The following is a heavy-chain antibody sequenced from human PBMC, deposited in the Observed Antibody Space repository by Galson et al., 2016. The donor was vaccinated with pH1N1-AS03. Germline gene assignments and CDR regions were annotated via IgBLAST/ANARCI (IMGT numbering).Heavy chain of an antibody. V-gene: IGHV4-4*07. CDR3: ARGTNFYGAGSYNSPDSYFDI. Sequence: ETLSLTCSVSGGSMSTYYWSWIRQPAGKGLEWIGRVHNSGNTYYSPSLKSQVAMSVDTSTNHFSLTLNSVTAADTAVYFCARGTNFYGAGSYNSPDSYFDIWGRGTLVTVSS. CDR2: VHNSGNT. J-gene: IGHJ2*01. D-gene: IGHD3-10*01. CDR1: GGSMSTYY.